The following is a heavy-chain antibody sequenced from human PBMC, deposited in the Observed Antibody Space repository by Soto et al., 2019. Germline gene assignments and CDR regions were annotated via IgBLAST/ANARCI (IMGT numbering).Heavy chain of an antibody. CDR2: ITPFNGDV. D-gene: IGHD1-26*01. J-gene: IGHJ4*02. CDR1: GNTFTYRY. Sequence: SLKVSCKSLGNTFTYRYLHWVRQAPGQALEWMGWITPFNGDVHYAQKFQERVTITRDRSINTAYMRMSSLRSEDTAMYYCASGGAGSGPFTWELPDHWGQGTLVTVSS. CDR3: ASGGAGSGPFTWELPDH. V-gene: IGHV1-45*02.